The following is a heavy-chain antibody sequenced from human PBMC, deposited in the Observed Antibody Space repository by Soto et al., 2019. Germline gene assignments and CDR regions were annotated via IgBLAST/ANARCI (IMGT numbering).Heavy chain of an antibody. V-gene: IGHV4-39*01. CDR2: IYYSGNT. CDR3: ATGIAPAAFDY. D-gene: IGHD6-13*01. Sequence: QLQLQESGPGLVKPSETLSLTCTVSGGSISSSSYYWGWIRQPPGKGLEWIGSIYYSGNTYYNPSLKSRVTISVDTSKNQFSLKLSSVTAADTAVYYCATGIAPAAFDYWGQGTLVTVSS. J-gene: IGHJ4*02. CDR1: GGSISSSSYY.